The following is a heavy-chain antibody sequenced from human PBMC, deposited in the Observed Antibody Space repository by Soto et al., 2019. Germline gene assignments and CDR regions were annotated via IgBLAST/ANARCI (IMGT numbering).Heavy chain of an antibody. CDR1: GGSISSGGYY. D-gene: IGHD3-22*01. J-gene: IGHJ3*02. CDR3: ARDYFYDSSVHAFDI. V-gene: IGHV4-31*03. CDR2: IYYSGST. Sequence: SETLSLTCTVSGGSISSGGYYWSRIRQHPGKGLEWIGYIYYSGSTYYNPSLKSRVTISVDTSKNQFSLKLSSVTAADTAVYYCARDYFYDSSVHAFDIWGQGTMVTVSS.